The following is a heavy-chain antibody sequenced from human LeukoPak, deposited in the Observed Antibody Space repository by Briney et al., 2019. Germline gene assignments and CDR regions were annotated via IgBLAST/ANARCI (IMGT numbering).Heavy chain of an antibody. Sequence: SSETLSLTCAVYGGSFSGYYWSWIRQPPGKGLEWIGEINHSGSTNYNPSLKSRVTISVDTSKNQFSLKLSPVTAADTAVYYCAREWGDYDYVWGSYRRNWFDPWGQGTLVTVSS. D-gene: IGHD3-16*02. CDR1: GGSFSGYY. V-gene: IGHV4-34*01. CDR3: AREWGDYDYVWGSYRRNWFDP. CDR2: INHSGST. J-gene: IGHJ5*02.